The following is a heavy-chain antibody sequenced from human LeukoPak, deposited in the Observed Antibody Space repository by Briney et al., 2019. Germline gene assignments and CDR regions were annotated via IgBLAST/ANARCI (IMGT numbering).Heavy chain of an antibody. D-gene: IGHD6-6*01. V-gene: IGHV5-51*01. CDR1: GYSFTSYW. Sequence: GESPKIPCKTSGYSFTSYWIGWARQMPGEGLEWMGLIYPGDSNTRYNPSFQDHLTTSPDKSISTADLEWSSLKASDTAMYYCARLPWVSSSSHWFDPWGQGTLVTVSS. J-gene: IGHJ5*02. CDR2: IYPGDSNT. CDR3: ARLPWVSSSSHWFDP.